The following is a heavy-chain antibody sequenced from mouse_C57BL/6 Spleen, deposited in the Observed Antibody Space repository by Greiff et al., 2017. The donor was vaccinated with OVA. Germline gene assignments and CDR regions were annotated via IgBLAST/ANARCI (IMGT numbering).Heavy chain of an antibody. CDR3: ARLGYYGSSYNFDY. Sequence: QVQLKESGPELVKPGASVKLSCKASGYTFTSYDINWVKQRPGQGLEWIGWIYPRDGSTKYNEKFKGKATLTVDTSSSTAYMELHSLTSEDSAVYFCARLGYYGSSYNFDYWGQGTTLTVSS. CDR1: GYTFTSYD. J-gene: IGHJ2*01. V-gene: IGHV1-85*01. CDR2: IYPRDGST. D-gene: IGHD1-1*01.